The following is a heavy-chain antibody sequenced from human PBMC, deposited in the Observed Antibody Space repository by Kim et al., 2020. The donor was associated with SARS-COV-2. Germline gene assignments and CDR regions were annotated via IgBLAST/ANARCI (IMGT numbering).Heavy chain of an antibody. CDR1: GGTFSSYA. Sequence: ASVKVSCKASGGTFSSYAISWVRQAPGQGLEWMGGIIPIFGTANYAQKFQGRVTITADESTSTAYMELSSLRSEDTAVYYCARVDRADYGMDVWGQGTTVTVSS. V-gene: IGHV1-69*13. D-gene: IGHD3-22*01. CDR3: ARVDRADYGMDV. CDR2: IIPIFGTA. J-gene: IGHJ6*02.